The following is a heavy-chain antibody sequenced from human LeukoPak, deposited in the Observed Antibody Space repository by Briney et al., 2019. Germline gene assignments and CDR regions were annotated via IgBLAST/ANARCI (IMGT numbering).Heavy chain of an antibody. CDR2: ISYDGSNK. Sequence: GGSLRLSCAASGFTFSSYAMHWVRQAPGKGLEWVAVISYDGSNKYYADSVKGRFTISRDNSKNTLYLQMNSLRAEDTAVYYCARVGPPSLYCSSTSCHFDYWGQGTLVTVSS. J-gene: IGHJ4*02. CDR1: GFTFSSYA. V-gene: IGHV3-30-3*01. CDR3: ARVGPPSLYCSSTSCHFDY. D-gene: IGHD2-2*01.